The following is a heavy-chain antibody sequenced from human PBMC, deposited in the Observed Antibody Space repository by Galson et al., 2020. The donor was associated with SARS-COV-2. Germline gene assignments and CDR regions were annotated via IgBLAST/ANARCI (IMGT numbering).Heavy chain of an antibody. J-gene: IGHJ6*03. D-gene: IGHD6-13*01. V-gene: IGHV7-4-1*02. CDR1: GYTFTSYA. CDR2: INTNTGNP. CDR3: ARDWQQLVYYYYYYMDV. Sequence: ASVKVSCKASGYTFTSYAMNWVRQAPGQGLEWMGWINTNTGNPTYAQGFTGRFVFSLDTSVSTAYLQISSLKAEDTAVYYCARDWQQLVYYYYYYMDVWGKGTTVTVSS.